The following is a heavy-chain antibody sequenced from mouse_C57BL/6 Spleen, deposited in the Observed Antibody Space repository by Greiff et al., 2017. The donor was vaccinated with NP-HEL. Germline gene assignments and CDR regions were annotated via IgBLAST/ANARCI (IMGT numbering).Heavy chain of an antibody. CDR2: IRNKANGYTT. Sequence: EVNVVESGGGLVQPGGSLSLSCAASGFTFTDYYMSWVRQPPGKALEWLGFIRNKANGYTTEYSASVKGRFTISRDNSQSILYLQMNALRAEDSATYYCARYGEPPGYYPYFDYWGQGTTLTVSS. CDR3: ARYGEPPGYYPYFDY. CDR1: GFTFTDYY. V-gene: IGHV7-3*01. D-gene: IGHD2-3*01. J-gene: IGHJ2*01.